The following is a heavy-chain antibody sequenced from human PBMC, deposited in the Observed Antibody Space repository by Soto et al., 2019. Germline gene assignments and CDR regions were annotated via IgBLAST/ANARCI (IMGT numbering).Heavy chain of an antibody. D-gene: IGHD6-19*01. CDR1: GFTFSSYW. Sequence: ESGGGSEQPGGSLRLSCEASGFTFSSYWMHWVRQSPGKGLVWVSRISSDGSSTSYGDSVKGRFTVSRDNAKNTLYLQMSSLRAEDTAIYYCSRRGAVTGLQSWGQGTLVSVSS. CDR2: ISSDGSST. CDR3: SRRGAVTGLQS. V-gene: IGHV3-74*02. J-gene: IGHJ5*02.